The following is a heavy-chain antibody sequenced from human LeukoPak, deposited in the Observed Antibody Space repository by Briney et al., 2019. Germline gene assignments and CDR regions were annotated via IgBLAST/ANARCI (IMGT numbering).Heavy chain of an antibody. Sequence: SVKVSCKASGGTFSSYAISWVRQAPGQGLEWMGRIIPILGIANYAQKFQGRVTITADKSTSTAYMELSSLRSEDTAVYYCARNDIVVVPPAQGHWFDPWGQGTLVTVSS. J-gene: IGHJ5*02. CDR2: IIPILGIA. CDR1: GGTFSSYA. V-gene: IGHV1-69*04. CDR3: ARNDIVVVPPAQGHWFDP. D-gene: IGHD2-2*01.